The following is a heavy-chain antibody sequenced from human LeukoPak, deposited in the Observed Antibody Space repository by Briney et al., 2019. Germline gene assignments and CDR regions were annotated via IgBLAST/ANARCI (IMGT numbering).Heavy chain of an antibody. V-gene: IGHV4-34*01. Sequence: SETLSLTCAVSGVPFSNYYWSWVRQSPRQGLEWIGEINHSGYTNYNPSLKSRVTMSIDTSKNQFSLILTSVTAADAGVYYCTRAVAGHPDWGQGTLVSVSS. CDR3: TRAVAGHPD. D-gene: IGHD6-19*01. CDR2: INHSGYT. CDR1: GVPFSNYY. J-gene: IGHJ4*02.